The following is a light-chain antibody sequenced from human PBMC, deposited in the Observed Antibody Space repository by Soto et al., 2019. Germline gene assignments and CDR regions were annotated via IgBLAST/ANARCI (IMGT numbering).Light chain of an antibody. J-gene: IGKJ2*01. Sequence: EIVMTQSPATLYVSPGEKATLSCRASQSVSSNLAWYQQKPGQAPRLLIYGASTRATDIPARFSGSGSGTEFTLTISSLQSEDFAVYYCQQYNNWPRTFGQGTKLEIK. CDR1: QSVSSN. V-gene: IGKV3-15*01. CDR3: QQYNNWPRT. CDR2: GAS.